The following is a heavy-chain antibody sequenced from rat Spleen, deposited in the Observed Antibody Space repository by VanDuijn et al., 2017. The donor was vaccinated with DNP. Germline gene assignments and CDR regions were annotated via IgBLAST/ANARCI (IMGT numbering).Heavy chain of an antibody. J-gene: IGHJ2*01. V-gene: IGHV5-25*01. D-gene: IGHD4-3*01. Sequence: EVQLVESGGGLVQPGRSMKLSCAASGFAFSNYYMAWVRQAPTKGLEWVASISTDGYAPYYGDSVKGRFTISRDNAKSTLYLQMNSLRYEDMATYYCVRWNSGHFDYWGQGVMVTVSS. CDR1: GFAFSNYY. CDR2: ISTDGYAP. CDR3: VRWNSGHFDY.